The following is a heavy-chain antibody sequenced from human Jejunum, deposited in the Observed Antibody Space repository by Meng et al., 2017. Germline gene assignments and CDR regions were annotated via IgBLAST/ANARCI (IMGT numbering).Heavy chain of an antibody. CDR2: IYHSGST. CDR1: GGPISSVYW. Sequence: QGQLQEPGPGLVKPSETLSHTCAVSGGPISSVYWWTWVRQFPGKGLEWIGEIYHSGSTNYNPSLKSRVTISVDKSKNQFSLKLTSVTAADTAVYYCARGGYYSFDYWGQGTLVTVSS. CDR3: ARGGYYSFDY. D-gene: IGHD5-18*01. J-gene: IGHJ4*02. V-gene: IGHV4-4*02.